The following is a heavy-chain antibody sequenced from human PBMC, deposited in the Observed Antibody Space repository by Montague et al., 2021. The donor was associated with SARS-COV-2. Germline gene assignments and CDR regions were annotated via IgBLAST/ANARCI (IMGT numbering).Heavy chain of an antibody. CDR1: GFTFSSYS. J-gene: IGHJ4*02. V-gene: IGHV3-30*04. D-gene: IGHD6-13*01. Sequence: SLRLSCAASGFTFSSYSMHWVRQAPGKGLEWVAVISYDGSDKYYVDSVEGRFTISRDNSKNTLYLQMNSLRAEDTAVYYCARDVYSSSWFARPDNWGQGTLVTVSS. CDR2: ISYDGSDK. CDR3: ARDVYSSSWFARPDN.